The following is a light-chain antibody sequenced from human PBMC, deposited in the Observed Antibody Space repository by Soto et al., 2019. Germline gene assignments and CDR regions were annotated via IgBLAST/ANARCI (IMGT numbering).Light chain of an antibody. CDR2: LNRDGSH. Sequence: QLVLTQSPSASASLGASVKLTCTLSSGHSNYAIAWHQQQPEKGPRYLMKLNRDGSHSKGDGIPNRFSGSSSGAERYLTISXXXXXXXXDXXCQTWGTGIVIFGGGTKLTVL. V-gene: IGLV4-69*01. CDR3: QTWGTGIVI. CDR1: SGHSNYA. J-gene: IGLJ2*01.